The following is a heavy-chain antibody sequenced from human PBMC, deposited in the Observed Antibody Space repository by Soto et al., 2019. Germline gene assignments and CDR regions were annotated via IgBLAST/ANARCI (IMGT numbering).Heavy chain of an antibody. J-gene: IGHJ4*02. Sequence: PSETLSLTCTVSGGSIRNVYWSWIRQPPGKGLEWIGFIYHSGNTKYNPSLKSRATISIDTSNNQFSLSLKSVTAADTAVYFCARAHAPTLPFDYWGQGTLVTVSS. D-gene: IGHD2-15*01. CDR2: IYHSGNT. V-gene: IGHV4-59*01. CDR1: GGSIRNVY. CDR3: ARAHAPTLPFDY.